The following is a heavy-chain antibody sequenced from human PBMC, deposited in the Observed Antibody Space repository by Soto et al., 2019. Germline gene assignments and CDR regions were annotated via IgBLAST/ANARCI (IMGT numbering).Heavy chain of an antibody. CDR2: IDPSSGTT. D-gene: IGHD1-26*01. Sequence: ASVKVSCKPSGYSFSNLYVHWVRQAPGQGLEWMGVIDPSSGTTSYKQKFQDGVTMTRDTSMSTFYMELRRLRSEGTAGYYCARWAVEVPKGLIAGMDVWGLGTTVTVSS. V-gene: IGHV1-46*01. J-gene: IGHJ6*02. CDR1: GYSFSNLY. CDR3: ARWAVEVPKGLIAGMDV.